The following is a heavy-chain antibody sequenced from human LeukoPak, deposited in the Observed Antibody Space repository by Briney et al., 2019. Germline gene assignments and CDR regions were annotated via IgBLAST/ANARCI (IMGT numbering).Heavy chain of an antibody. CDR1: GGSFSGHY. Sequence: SETLSLTYAVYGGSFSGHYWSWIRQPPGKGLEWIGEVSHSSNTNYSPSLKSRVSISVDTSKNQFSLRLSSVTAADTAVYYCARRRDWNDVLDYWAREPWSPSPQ. CDR2: VSHSSNT. J-gene: IGHJ4*02. V-gene: IGHV4-34*01. D-gene: IGHD1-1*01. CDR3: ARRRDWNDVLDY.